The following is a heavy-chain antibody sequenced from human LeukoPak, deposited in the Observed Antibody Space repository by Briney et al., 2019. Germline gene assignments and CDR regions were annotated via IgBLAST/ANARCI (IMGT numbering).Heavy chain of an antibody. D-gene: IGHD1-26*01. CDR1: GYTFTSYG. Sequence: SVKVSCKASGYTFTSYGISWVRQAPGQGLEWMGGIIPIFGTANYAQKFQGRVTITADESTSTAYMELSSLRSEDTAVYYCAREGREEVNFDYWGQGTLVTVSS. CDR3: AREGREEVNFDY. V-gene: IGHV1-69*13. J-gene: IGHJ4*02. CDR2: IIPIFGTA.